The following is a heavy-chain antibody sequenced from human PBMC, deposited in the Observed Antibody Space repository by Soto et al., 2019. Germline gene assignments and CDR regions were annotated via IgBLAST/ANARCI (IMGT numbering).Heavy chain of an antibody. CDR1: GSAFNIYA. D-gene: IGHD3-3*01. CDR3: ARSSGVPTPDFDY. J-gene: IGHJ4*02. V-gene: IGHV3-30-3*01. Sequence: GGSLRLSCAASGSAFNIYAIHWVRQAPGKGLEWVAVISHDGTNRYYTDSVRGRFTISRDNSKDTVYLEMDSLRADDTAVYYCARSSGVPTPDFDYWGQGTLVTVSS. CDR2: ISHDGTNR.